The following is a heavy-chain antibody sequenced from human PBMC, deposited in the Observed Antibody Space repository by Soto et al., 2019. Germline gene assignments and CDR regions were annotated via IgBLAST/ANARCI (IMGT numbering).Heavy chain of an antibody. Sequence: PGXSLGLACADSGVTFGSHSIFWVLQAPGKGLEWVSSISSDSTYIFYADSVKGRFAISRDNAKNSLYLQMDSLRAEDTAVYYCAKDLYTVPYYFDYWGQGTLVTVSS. CDR1: GVTFGSHS. CDR2: ISSDSTYI. CDR3: AKDLYTVPYYFDY. V-gene: IGHV3-21*04. J-gene: IGHJ4*02. D-gene: IGHD4-17*01.